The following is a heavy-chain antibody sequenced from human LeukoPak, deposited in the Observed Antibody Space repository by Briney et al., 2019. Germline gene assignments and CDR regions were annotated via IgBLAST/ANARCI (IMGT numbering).Heavy chain of an antibody. Sequence: SGGSLRLSCAASGFTFSDYYMSWIRQAPGKGLEWVSYISSSGSTIYYADSVKGRFTISRDNFKNTLYLQMNSLRAEDTAVYYCARVYGDPDAFDIWGQGTMVTVSS. J-gene: IGHJ3*02. D-gene: IGHD4-17*01. CDR3: ARVYGDPDAFDI. CDR2: ISSSGSTI. V-gene: IGHV3-11*04. CDR1: GFTFSDYY.